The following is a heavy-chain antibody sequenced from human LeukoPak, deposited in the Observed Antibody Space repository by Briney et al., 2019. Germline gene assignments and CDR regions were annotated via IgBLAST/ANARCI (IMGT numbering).Heavy chain of an antibody. CDR3: ARGTHDYDSSVSDD. J-gene: IGHJ4*02. CDR1: TGSISSGGSY. D-gene: IGHD3-22*01. Sequence: ASQTLSLTCLVSTGSISSGGSYCSWIRQPPGKGLEWIGYIYYSGSTYYNPSLKSRVTISVDTSKNQFSLKLSSVTAADTVVYYCARGTHDYDSSVSDDWGQGTLVTVSS. CDR2: IYYSGST. V-gene: IGHV4-30-4*01.